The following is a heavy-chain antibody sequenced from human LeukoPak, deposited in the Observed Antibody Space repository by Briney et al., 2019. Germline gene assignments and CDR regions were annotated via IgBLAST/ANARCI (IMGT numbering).Heavy chain of an antibody. V-gene: IGHV3-30*02. D-gene: IGHD3-10*01. Sequence: PGGSLRLSCAASGFTFSVYGMHWVRQAPGKGLEWVAFIRYDGSNKYYADSVKGRFTISRDNSKNTLYLQMNSLRAEDTAVYYCAKGYGSGSYYRYWGQGTLVTVPS. CDR3: AKGYGSGSYYRY. CDR2: IRYDGSNK. J-gene: IGHJ4*02. CDR1: GFTFSVYG.